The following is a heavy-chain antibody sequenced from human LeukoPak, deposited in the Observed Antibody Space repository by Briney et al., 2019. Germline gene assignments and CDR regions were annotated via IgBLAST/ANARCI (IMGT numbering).Heavy chain of an antibody. D-gene: IGHD6-13*01. J-gene: IGHJ3*02. V-gene: IGHV3-21*01. Sequence: GGSLRLSCAASDFVFSDHYMNWVRQAPGKGLEWVSSISSSSSYIYYADSVKGRFTISRDNAKNSLYLQMNSLRAEDTAVYYCAREGVAAAAPDAFDIWGQGTMVTVSS. CDR2: ISSSSSYI. CDR1: DFVFSDHY. CDR3: AREGVAAAAPDAFDI.